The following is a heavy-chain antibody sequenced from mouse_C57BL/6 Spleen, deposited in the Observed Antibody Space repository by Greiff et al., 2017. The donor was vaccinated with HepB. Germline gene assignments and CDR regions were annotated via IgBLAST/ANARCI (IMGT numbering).Heavy chain of an antibody. CDR3: ARDGDGYSAWFAY. J-gene: IGHJ3*01. CDR2: ISDGGSYT. D-gene: IGHD2-3*01. V-gene: IGHV5-4*01. Sequence: EVKLMESGGGLVKPGGSLKLSCAASGFTFSSYAMSWVRQTPEKRLEWVATISDGGSYTYYPDNVKGRFTISRDNAKNNLYLQMSHLKSEDTAMYYCARDGDGYSAWFAYWGQGTRVTVSA. CDR1: GFTFSSYA.